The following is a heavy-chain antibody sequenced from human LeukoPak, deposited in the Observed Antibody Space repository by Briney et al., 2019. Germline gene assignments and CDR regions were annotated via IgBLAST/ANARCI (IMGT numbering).Heavy chain of an antibody. D-gene: IGHD3-9*01. CDR3: ARQGDYDILTGYYYFDC. Sequence: PSETLSLTCTVSGGSISSYYWSWIRQPPGKGLEWIGYIYYSGSTNYNPSLKSRVTISVDTSKNQFSLKLSSVTAADTAVYYCARQGDYDILTGYYYFDCWGQGTLVTVSS. CDR1: GGSISSYY. V-gene: IGHV4-59*08. J-gene: IGHJ4*02. CDR2: IYYSGST.